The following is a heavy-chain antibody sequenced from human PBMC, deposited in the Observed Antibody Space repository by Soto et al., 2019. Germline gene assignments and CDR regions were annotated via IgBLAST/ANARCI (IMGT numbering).Heavy chain of an antibody. J-gene: IGHJ4*02. D-gene: IGHD2-2*01. CDR3: ARDKGYCSDTSFPDFDY. Sequence: QVQLVQSAAEVKKPGSSVTVSCKASGGPLSRYTFSWVRQSPGQGREWMGRVIPNLGVTNYAKKYQGRFTIVVDTSTSTAYMELNSLRYEDTAVYYCARDKGYCSDTSFPDFDYWGQGTLVTVSS. V-gene: IGHV1-69*08. CDR2: VIPNLGVT. CDR1: GGPLSRYT.